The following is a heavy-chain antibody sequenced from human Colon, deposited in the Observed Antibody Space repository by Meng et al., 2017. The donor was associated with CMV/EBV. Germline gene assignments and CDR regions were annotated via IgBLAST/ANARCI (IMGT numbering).Heavy chain of an antibody. J-gene: IGHJ3*01. CDR3: ARDVFRGEAFDV. V-gene: IGHV4-34*01. Sequence: SETLSLTCVVDGGTFPYYYWSWIRQTPEKGLEWIGEVDHDGTVKGSASLDGRVIISADAASRRFSLNLTSVTAADTAVYYCARDVFRGEAFDVWGQGTMVTVSS. CDR2: VDHDGTV. CDR1: GGTFPYYY. D-gene: IGHD3-10*02.